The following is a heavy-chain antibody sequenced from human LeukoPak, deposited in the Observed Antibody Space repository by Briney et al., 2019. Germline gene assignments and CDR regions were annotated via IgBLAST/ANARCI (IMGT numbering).Heavy chain of an antibody. V-gene: IGHV3-23*01. CDR3: ARARGPVTGSLDY. CDR2: ISGSGAST. D-gene: IGHD1-26*01. Sequence: GSLRLSCAAPGFSFSSHAMNWVRQAPGKGLEWVSVISGSGASTYYTDSAKGRFTISRDNSKNTLYLQMNSLRAEDTALYYCARARGPVTGSLDYWGQGTLVTVSS. J-gene: IGHJ4*02. CDR1: GFSFSSHA.